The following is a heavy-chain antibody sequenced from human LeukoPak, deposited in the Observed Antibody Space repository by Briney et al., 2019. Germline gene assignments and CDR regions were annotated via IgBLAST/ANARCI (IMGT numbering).Heavy chain of an antibody. D-gene: IGHD3-10*01. CDR2: ISSSGATI. J-gene: IGHJ4*02. CDR1: GFTFSSYE. Sequence: GGSLRLSCAVSGFTFSSYEMNWVRQAPGEGLEWVSYISSSGATIYYTDSVKGRFTISRDNAKNSLYLQMNSLRAEDTAVYYCARSSEFDYWGQGTLVTVSS. CDR3: ARSSEFDY. V-gene: IGHV3-48*03.